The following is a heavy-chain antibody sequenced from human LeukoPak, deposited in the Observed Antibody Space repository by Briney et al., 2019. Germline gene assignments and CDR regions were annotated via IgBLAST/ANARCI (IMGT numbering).Heavy chain of an antibody. CDR2: INPSGGST. CDR1: GYMFTNYY. V-gene: IGHV1-46*01. Sequence: ASVKVSCKASGYMFTNYYIHWVRQAPGQGLEWMGVINPSGGSTSYAEKFQGRVPMTRDTSTSTVYMELSSLRSDDTAVYYCARVPLGGSQLYSFDYWGQGTLVTVSS. J-gene: IGHJ4*02. D-gene: IGHD1-26*01. CDR3: ARVPLGGSQLYSFDY.